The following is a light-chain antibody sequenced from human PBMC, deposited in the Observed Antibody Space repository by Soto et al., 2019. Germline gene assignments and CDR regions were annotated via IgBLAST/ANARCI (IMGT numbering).Light chain of an antibody. CDR1: QSVSSN. CDR3: QEYNNWPPMA. V-gene: IGKV3-15*01. Sequence: EIVMTQSPATLSVSPGERATLSCRASQSVSSNLAWYQQKPCQAPRLLIYGASTRATGIPARFSGSGSGTEFTLTISSLKSEEFAVYYCQEYNNWPPMAFGQGTKVEIK. J-gene: IGKJ1*01. CDR2: GAS.